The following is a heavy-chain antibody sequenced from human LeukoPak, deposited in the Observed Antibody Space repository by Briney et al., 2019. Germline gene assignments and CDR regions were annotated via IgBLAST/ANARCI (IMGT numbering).Heavy chain of an antibody. CDR2: ISGGGGST. D-gene: IGHD5-18*01. Sequence: GGSLRLSCAASGFTFSSYAVTWVRQAPGKGLDWVSGISGGGGSTSYADSVRGRFTISRDNSKNTLYLQMNSLRADDTAVYYCAKDLRSYGVHWYFDLWGRGTLVTVSS. CDR3: AKDLRSYGVHWYFDL. J-gene: IGHJ2*01. CDR1: GFTFSSYA. V-gene: IGHV3-23*01.